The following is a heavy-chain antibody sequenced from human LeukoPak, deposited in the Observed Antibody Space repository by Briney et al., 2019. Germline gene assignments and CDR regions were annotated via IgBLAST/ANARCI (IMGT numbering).Heavy chain of an antibody. CDR1: GFTFSRSA. Sequence: PGGSLRLSCAASGFTFSRSAMTWVRQTPGKGLDWVSSISSSGNTYCADSVKGRFTISRDNSKNMLYLQMNSLRAEDTAVYYCVKGRISEDGLDFWGQGTLVTVSS. CDR3: VKGRISEDGLDF. J-gene: IGHJ4*02. V-gene: IGHV3-23*01. D-gene: IGHD6-13*01. CDR2: ISSSGNT.